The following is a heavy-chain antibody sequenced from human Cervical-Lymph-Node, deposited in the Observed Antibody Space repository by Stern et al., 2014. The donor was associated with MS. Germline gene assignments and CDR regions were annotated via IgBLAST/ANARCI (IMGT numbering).Heavy chain of an antibody. Sequence: QVQLQESGPGLVEPSETLSLTCTVSGGSINNYYWNWIRLSAGKGLEWIGRVHISGGTAFHPSDRNTNFNPSLESRVSMSVDTSKKQFSLQLTSVTAADTAIYYCARERPRDVWGTYLIFDSWGQGTRVTVAS. CDR1: GGSINNYY. CDR3: ARERPRDVWGTYLIFDS. J-gene: IGHJ4*02. CDR2: VHISGGTAFHPSDRNT. D-gene: IGHD3-16*02. V-gene: IGHV4-4*07.